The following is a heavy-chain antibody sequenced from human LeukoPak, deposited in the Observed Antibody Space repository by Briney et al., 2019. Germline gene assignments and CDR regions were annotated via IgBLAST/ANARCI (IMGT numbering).Heavy chain of an antibody. CDR1: GLTFSGTY. J-gene: IGHJ4*02. CDR3: VRAIGRGPGGHFDY. D-gene: IGHD3-10*01. V-gene: IGHV3-11*05. CDR2: ISSSGTYA. Sequence: GRSLRLSCAASGLTFSGTYMSWIRQAPGKGLEWVSYISSSGTYAEYADSVKGRFTISKDNAKNALYLQMNSLRGEDTAVYYCVRAIGRGPGGHFDYWGQGTLVTVSS.